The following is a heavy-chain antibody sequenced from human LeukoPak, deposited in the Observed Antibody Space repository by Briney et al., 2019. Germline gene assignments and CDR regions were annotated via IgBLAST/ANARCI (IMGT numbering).Heavy chain of an antibody. Sequence: GGSLRLSCAASGFTFSSYEMKWVRQAPGKGLEWFSYISSSASTKYYADSVKGRFTISRDNAKNSLYLRMNSLRAEDTAVYYCARGAMAGPFDYWGQGTLVIVSS. CDR3: ARGAMAGPFDY. CDR1: GFTFSSYE. CDR2: ISSSASTK. D-gene: IGHD5-18*01. J-gene: IGHJ4*02. V-gene: IGHV3-48*03.